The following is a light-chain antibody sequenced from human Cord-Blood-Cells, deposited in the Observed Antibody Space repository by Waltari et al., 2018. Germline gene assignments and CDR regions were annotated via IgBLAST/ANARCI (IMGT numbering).Light chain of an antibody. CDR1: SSDVGRYNL. Sequence: QSALTQPASVSVSPGQSITISCTGTSSDVGRYNLVSWYQQHPGQAPKLMIYEGSKRPSGVSNRFSGSKSGNTASLTISGLQAEDEADYYCCSYAGSSTLVFGGGTKLTVL. CDR2: EGS. CDR3: CSYAGSSTLV. J-gene: IGLJ2*01. V-gene: IGLV2-23*01.